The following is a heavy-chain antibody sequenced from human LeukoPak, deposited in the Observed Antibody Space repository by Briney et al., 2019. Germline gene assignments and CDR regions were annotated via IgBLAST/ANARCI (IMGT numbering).Heavy chain of an antibody. J-gene: IGHJ4*02. CDR1: GDSVSSNRAA. Sequence: SQTLSLTCAISGDSVSSNRAAWNWIRQSPSRGLEWLGRTYYRSKWYNDYAVSVKSRITINPDTSKNQFSLQLNSVTPEDTAVYFCARAVAYTGNFDYWDQGALVTVSS. D-gene: IGHD3-16*01. CDR2: TYYRSKWYN. V-gene: IGHV6-1*01. CDR3: ARAVAYTGNFDY.